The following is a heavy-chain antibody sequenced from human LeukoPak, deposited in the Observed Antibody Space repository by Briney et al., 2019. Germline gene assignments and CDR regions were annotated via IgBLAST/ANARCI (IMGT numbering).Heavy chain of an antibody. CDR2: ISGEGGST. J-gene: IGHJ4*02. D-gene: IGHD3-22*01. Sequence: GGSLRLSCAASGFTFYDYTMHWLRQAPGKGREWVSLISGEGGSTYYADSVKGLFTISRDNSENSLYLQMNSLRTEDTALYYCAKDTDSSGYYGAIDYWGQGTLVTVSS. V-gene: IGHV3-43*01. CDR1: GFTFYDYT. CDR3: AKDTDSSGYYGAIDY.